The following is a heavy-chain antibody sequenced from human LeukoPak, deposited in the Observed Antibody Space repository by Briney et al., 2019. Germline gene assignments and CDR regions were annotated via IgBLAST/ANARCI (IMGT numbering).Heavy chain of an antibody. CDR3: ARDFRPAAEEEYYYYYGMEV. D-gene: IGHD6-13*01. CDR2: ISSSSSYI. V-gene: IGHV3-21*01. J-gene: IGHJ6*02. Sequence: PGGSLRLSCAASGFTFSSYSMNWVRQAPGKGLDWVSSISSSSSYIYYADSVKGRFTISRDNAKNSLYLQMTSLRAEDTAVYYCARDFRPAAEEEYYYYYGMEVWGQGTTVTVSS. CDR1: GFTFSSYS.